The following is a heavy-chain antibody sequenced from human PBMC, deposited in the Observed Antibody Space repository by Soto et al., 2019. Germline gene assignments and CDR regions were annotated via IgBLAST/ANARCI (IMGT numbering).Heavy chain of an antibody. J-gene: IGHJ5*02. CDR2: IIPIFGTA. Sequence: QVQLVQSGAEVKKPGSSVKVSCKASGGTFSSYAISWVRQAPGQGLEWMGEIIPIFGTANYAQKLQGRGPITADESTSTAYMELSSLRSEDTAVYDSARDRGPSSGYYPDWFDPWGQGTLVIVSS. CDR1: GGTFSSYA. CDR3: ARDRGPSSGYYPDWFDP. D-gene: IGHD3-22*01. V-gene: IGHV1-69*12.